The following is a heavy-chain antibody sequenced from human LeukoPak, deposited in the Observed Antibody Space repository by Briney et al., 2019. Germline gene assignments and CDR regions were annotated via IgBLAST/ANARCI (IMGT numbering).Heavy chain of an antibody. CDR1: GYTFTGYY. CDR3: ARDVPNCSSTSCPIDY. J-gene: IGHJ4*02. D-gene: IGHD2-2*01. CDR2: INPNSGGT. V-gene: IGHV1-2*02. Sequence: ASVKVSCKASGYTFTGYYMHWVRRAPGQGLEWMGWINPNSGGTNYAQKFQGRVTMTRDTSISTAYMELSRLRSDDTAVYYCARDVPNCSSTSCPIDYWGQGTLVTVSS.